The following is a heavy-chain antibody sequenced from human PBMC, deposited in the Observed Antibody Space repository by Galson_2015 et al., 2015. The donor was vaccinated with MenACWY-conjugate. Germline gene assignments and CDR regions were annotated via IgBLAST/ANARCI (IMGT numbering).Heavy chain of an antibody. CDR2: IDPVNSNI. D-gene: IGHD1-26*01. Sequence: QSGAEVKKPGESLTISCKGSGYSFTNYRIAWVRQMPGKGLEWVGLIDPVNSNIRYSPSFQGQVTISADESISTAYLQWSSLKASDTATYYCARHPPGGRGMDVSGQGTTVTVSS. CDR3: ARHPPGGRGMDV. CDR1: GYSFTNYR. J-gene: IGHJ6*02. V-gene: IGHV5-51*01.